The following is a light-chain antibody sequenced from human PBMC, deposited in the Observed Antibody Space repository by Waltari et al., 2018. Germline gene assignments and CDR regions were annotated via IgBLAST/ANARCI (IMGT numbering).Light chain of an antibody. CDR2: DDV. V-gene: IGLV3-21*02. CDR3: HVWEGTSHPCV. CDR1: NFEDVI. Sequence: LTQPPSVSVAPGQTAKITCEGVNFEDVIVHWYQNRPCPAPWLLIYDDVNGAPGLPDRFSGSKSETTATLTISRLEAGDEADYYCHVWEGTSHPCVFGTGTKVAV. J-gene: IGLJ1*01.